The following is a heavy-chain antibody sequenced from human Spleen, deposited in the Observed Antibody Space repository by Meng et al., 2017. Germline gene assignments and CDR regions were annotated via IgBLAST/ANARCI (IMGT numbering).Heavy chain of an antibody. V-gene: IGHV1-2*02. D-gene: IGHD2/OR15-2a*01. CDR3: ARVSYYFISGMGGAFDI. J-gene: IGHJ3*02. Sequence: ASVKVSCKSSGYTFTDFWIHWVRQAPGQGLEWMGWINPKSGGTNNGQKFQGRVTVTRDTSISTAYLELNGLRSDDTAVYYCARVSYYFISGMGGAFDIWGQGTMVTVSS. CDR1: GYTFTDFW. CDR2: INPKSGGT.